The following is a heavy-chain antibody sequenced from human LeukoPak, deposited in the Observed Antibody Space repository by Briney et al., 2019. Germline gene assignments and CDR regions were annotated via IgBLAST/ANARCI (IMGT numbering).Heavy chain of an antibody. Sequence: GGSLSLSCAASGFTFSSYGMHWVRQAPGKGPEWVALISYDGGNKYYADSVKGRFTISRDNSENTLFLLVNSLRAEDTAVYYCAKDIITTASRGAPLGYWGQGTLVTVSS. V-gene: IGHV3-30*18. CDR1: GFTFSSYG. J-gene: IGHJ4*02. CDR3: AKDIITTASRGAPLGY. CDR2: ISYDGGNK. D-gene: IGHD3-10*01.